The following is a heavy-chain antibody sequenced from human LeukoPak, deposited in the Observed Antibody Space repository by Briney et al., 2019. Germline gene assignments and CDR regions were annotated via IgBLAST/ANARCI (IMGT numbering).Heavy chain of an antibody. Sequence: GASVKVSCKASGYTFTRYYIHWVRRAPGQGLEWMGIINPSDGSTSYAQKFQGRVTMTRDTSTSKVYMGVSSLTSEDTAVYYCARVHCSGGSCYGEVFDYWGQGTLVTVSS. CDR1: GYTFTRYY. D-gene: IGHD2-15*01. V-gene: IGHV1-46*01. J-gene: IGHJ4*02. CDR2: INPSDGST. CDR3: ARVHCSGGSCYGEVFDY.